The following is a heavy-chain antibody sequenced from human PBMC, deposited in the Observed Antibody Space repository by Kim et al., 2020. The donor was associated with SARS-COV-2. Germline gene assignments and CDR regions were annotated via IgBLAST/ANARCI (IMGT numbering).Heavy chain of an antibody. V-gene: IGHV3-48*03. CDR2: ISSSGSTI. Sequence: GGSLRLSCVASGFTFSSFEMNWVRQVPGKGLEWVAYISSSGSTIYYADSVKGRLTISRDNAKNSLYLQMNSLRAEDTAVYYCARAVDITIFAVVIFTPYGFDVWGQGTLVTVSS. CDR1: GFTFSSFE. J-gene: IGHJ4*01. D-gene: IGHD3-3*01. CDR3: ARAVDITIFAVVIFTPYGFDV.